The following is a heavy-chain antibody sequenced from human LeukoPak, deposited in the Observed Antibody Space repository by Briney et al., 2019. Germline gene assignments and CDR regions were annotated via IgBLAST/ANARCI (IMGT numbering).Heavy chain of an antibody. V-gene: IGHV1-46*01. CDR2: ISPSGSST. J-gene: IGHJ3*02. CDR3: ARGSSRSPRDAFDI. CDR1: GYTFTNYY. Sequence: ASVKVSCKAPGYTFTNYYMHWVRQAPGQGLEWMGIISPSGSSTTYAQKFQGRVTMTRDMSTTTVYMELSSLRSEDTAVYYCARGSSRSPRDAFDIWGQGTMVSVSS.